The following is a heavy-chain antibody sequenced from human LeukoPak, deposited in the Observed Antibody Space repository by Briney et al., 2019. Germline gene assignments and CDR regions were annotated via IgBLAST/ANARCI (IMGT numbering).Heavy chain of an antibody. CDR1: GFTFSSYW. V-gene: IGHV3-7*01. J-gene: IGHJ4*02. D-gene: IGHD3-3*01. Sequence: GGSLRLSCAASGFTFSSYWMSWVRQAPGKGLEWVANIKQDGSEKYYVDSVKGRFTISRDNAKNSLYLQMNSLRAEDTAVYYCASRTYCDFWSGYSPFDYWGQGTLVTVSS. CDR3: ASRTYCDFWSGYSPFDY. CDR2: IKQDGSEK.